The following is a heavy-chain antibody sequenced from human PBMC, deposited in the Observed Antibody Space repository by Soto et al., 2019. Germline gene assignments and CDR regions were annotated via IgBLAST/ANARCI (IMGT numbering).Heavy chain of an antibody. CDR3: AKEEWVGRNYHGMDV. CDR1: GFTFRSYA. D-gene: IGHD3-3*01. CDR2: ISSNGGST. V-gene: IGHV3-23*01. Sequence: GGSLRLSCAASGFTFRSYAMSWVRQAPGKGLEWVSGISSNGGSTNYADSVKGQFTISRDNSKNTLYLQMNSLRAEDTAVYYCAKEEWVGRNYHGMDVWGQGTLVTVSS. J-gene: IGHJ6*02.